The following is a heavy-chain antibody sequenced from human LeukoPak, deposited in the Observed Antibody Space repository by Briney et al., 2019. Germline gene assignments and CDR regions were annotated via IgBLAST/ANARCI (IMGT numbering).Heavy chain of an antibody. D-gene: IGHD3-22*01. CDR3: AGDYPYYYDGSGYYSFDY. J-gene: IGHJ4*02. Sequence: PGGSLRLSCAASGFTVSSNYMSWVRQAPGKGLEWVSVIYSGGSTYYADSVKGRFTISRDNSKNTLYLQMNSLSPEDTAVYYCAGDYPYYYDGSGYYSFDYWGQGTLVTVSS. V-gene: IGHV3-66*01. CDR1: GFTVSSNY. CDR2: IYSGGST.